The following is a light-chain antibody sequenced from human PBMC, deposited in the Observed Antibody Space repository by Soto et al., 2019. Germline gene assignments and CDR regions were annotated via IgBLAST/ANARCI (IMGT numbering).Light chain of an antibody. J-gene: IGKJ2*01. CDR2: DAS. Sequence: DIQMTQSPSSLSASVGDRVTITCRASQSISSSLNWYQQRPGRAPKLLISDASILQSGVPSRFSGSESGTDFTLTISSLQPEDFATYYCQQSYAFGQGTKLEIK. CDR1: QSISSS. V-gene: IGKV1-39*01. CDR3: QQSYA.